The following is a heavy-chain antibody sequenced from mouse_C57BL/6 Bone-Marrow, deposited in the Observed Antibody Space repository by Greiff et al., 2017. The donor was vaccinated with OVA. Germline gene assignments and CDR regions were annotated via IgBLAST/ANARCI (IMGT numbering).Heavy chain of an antibody. CDR1: GYTFTSYW. D-gene: IGHD1-1*01. Sequence: VQLKQPGTELVKPGASVKLSCKASGYTFTSYWMHWVKQRPGQGLEWIGNINPSNGGTNYNEKFKSKATLTVDKSSSTAYMQLSSLTSEDSAVYYCARSVITTVVAPYAMDYWGQGTSVTVSS. CDR2: INPSNGGT. J-gene: IGHJ4*01. CDR3: ARSVITTVVAPYAMDY. V-gene: IGHV1-53*01.